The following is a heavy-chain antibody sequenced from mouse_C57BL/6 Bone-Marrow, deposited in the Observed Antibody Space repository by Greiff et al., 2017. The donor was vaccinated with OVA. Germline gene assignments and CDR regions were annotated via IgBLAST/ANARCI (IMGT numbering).Heavy chain of an antibody. V-gene: IGHV14-4*01. CDR1: GFNIKDDY. J-gene: IGHJ1*03. D-gene: IGHD2-5*01. CDR3: TTDYSNYVPYWYFDV. Sequence: EVQLQQSGAELVRPGASVKLSCTASGFNIKDDYMHWVKPRPEQGLDWIGWIDPENGDTEYASKFQGKATITADTSSNTAYLQLSSLTSEDTAVYYCTTDYSNYVPYWYFDVWGTGTTVTVSS. CDR2: IDPENGDT.